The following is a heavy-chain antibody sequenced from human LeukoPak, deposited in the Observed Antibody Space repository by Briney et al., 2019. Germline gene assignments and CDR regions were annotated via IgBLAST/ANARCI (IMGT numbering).Heavy chain of an antibody. CDR2: ISHDEVST. CDR1: GFTFSLHP. CDR3: ARQATSLGYFYSYLDV. V-gene: IGHV3-30*01. Sequence: AGGSLRLSCAASGFTFSLHPMRWVRQAPGKGLEWVALISHDEVSTYYVDSVKGRFTISRDKSKNTLFLQMNSLRPEDTAVYYCARQATSLGYFYSYLDVWGTGTTVTVSS. J-gene: IGHJ6*03.